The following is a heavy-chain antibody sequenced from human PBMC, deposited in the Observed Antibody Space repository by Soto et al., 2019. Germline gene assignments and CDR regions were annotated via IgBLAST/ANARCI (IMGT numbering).Heavy chain of an antibody. J-gene: IGHJ4*02. Sequence: GGSLRLSCAASGFTFSNFGMQWVRQAPGKGLEWVALISYDGSNKYYADSVKGRFTISRDSTKNTLSLQINSLRAEDSAVYYCAKDLHSSGWAAYNFDYWGQGTLVTVSS. CDR3: AKDLHSSGWAAYNFDY. D-gene: IGHD6-25*01. CDR2: ISYDGSNK. V-gene: IGHV3-30*18. CDR1: GFTFSNFG.